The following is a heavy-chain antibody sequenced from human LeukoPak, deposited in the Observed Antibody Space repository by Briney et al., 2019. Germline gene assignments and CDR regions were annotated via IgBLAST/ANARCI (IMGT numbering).Heavy chain of an antibody. J-gene: IGHJ3*02. CDR1: GFTFSSYG. CDR2: IWYDGSNK. CDR3: ANPITVGPDAFDI. V-gene: IGHV3-30*02. Sequence: GGSLRLSCAASGFTFSSYGMHWVRQAPGKGLEWVAVIWYDGSNKYYADSVKGRFTISRDNSKNTLYLQMNSLRTEGTAVYYCANPITVGPDAFDIWGQGTMVTVSS. D-gene: IGHD4-23*01.